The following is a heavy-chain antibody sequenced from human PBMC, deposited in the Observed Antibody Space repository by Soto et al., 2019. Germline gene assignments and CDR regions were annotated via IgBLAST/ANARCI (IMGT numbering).Heavy chain of an antibody. CDR2: INPNSGGT. J-gene: IGHJ4*02. Sequence: ASVKVSCKASGYILSSYNMHWVRQAPGQGLEWMGWINPNSGGTNYAQKFQGWVTMTRDTSISTAYMELSRLRSDDTAVYYCARDRGSSWYRIFDYWGQGTLVTVSS. CDR1: GYILSSYN. CDR3: ARDRGSSWYRIFDY. D-gene: IGHD6-13*01. V-gene: IGHV1-2*04.